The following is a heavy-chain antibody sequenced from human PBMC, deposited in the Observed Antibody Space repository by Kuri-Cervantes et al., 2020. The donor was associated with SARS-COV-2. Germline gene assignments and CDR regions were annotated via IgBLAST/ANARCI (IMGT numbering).Heavy chain of an antibody. D-gene: IGHD3-10*01. V-gene: IGHV3-23*03. CDR3: ASMVRGNHGMDV. Sequence: GGSLRLSCAASGFTFSSYAMSWVRQAPGKGLEWVSVIYSGGSSTYYADSVKGRFTISRDNSKNTLYLQMNSLRAEDTAVYYCASMVRGNHGMDVWGQGTTVTVSS. J-gene: IGHJ6*02. CDR2: IYSGGSST. CDR1: GFTFSSYA.